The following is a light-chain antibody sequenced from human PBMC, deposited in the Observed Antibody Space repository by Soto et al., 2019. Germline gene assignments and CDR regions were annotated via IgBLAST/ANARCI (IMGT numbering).Light chain of an antibody. Sequence: QPVLTQPPSVSGAPGQRVTISCTGSSSNIGAGYDVHWYQQIPGAAPKLLIFVNNNRPSGVPDRFSGSKSGTSASLAITGLQAADEADYYCQSYDSSLNDWVFGGGTKLTV. CDR3: QSYDSSLNDWV. J-gene: IGLJ3*02. CDR1: SSNIGAGYD. CDR2: VNN. V-gene: IGLV1-40*01.